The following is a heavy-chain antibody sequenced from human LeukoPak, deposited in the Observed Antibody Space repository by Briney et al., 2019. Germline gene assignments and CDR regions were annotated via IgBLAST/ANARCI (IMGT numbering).Heavy chain of an antibody. Sequence: GGSLRLSCAASGFTFSSYSMNWVGQTQGKGLEWVSYISSSSSTIYYADSVKGRFTISRDNAKNSLYLQMNSLRAEDTAVYYCARGTIVDYWGQGTLVTVSS. CDR1: GFTFSSYS. J-gene: IGHJ4*02. V-gene: IGHV3-48*04. D-gene: IGHD3-3*01. CDR2: ISSSSSTI. CDR3: ARGTIVDY.